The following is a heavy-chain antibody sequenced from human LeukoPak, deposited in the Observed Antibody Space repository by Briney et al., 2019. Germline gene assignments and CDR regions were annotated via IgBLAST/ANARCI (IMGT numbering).Heavy chain of an antibody. V-gene: IGHV4-39*07. Sequence: SETLSLTCSVSGVSIYNSDYYWGWIRQPPGKGLEWIGSIFYGGSTYYNPSLESRVTVSVATSKSQFSLNLKSVTAADTAVYYCARESPYSGSYLFDPWGQGTLVTVSS. J-gene: IGHJ5*02. D-gene: IGHD1-26*01. CDR1: GVSIYNSDYY. CDR3: ARESPYSGSYLFDP. CDR2: IFYGGST.